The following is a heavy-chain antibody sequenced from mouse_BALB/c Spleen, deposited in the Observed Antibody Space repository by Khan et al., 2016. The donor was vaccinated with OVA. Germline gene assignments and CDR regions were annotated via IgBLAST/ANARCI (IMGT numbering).Heavy chain of an antibody. D-gene: IGHD3-3*01. V-gene: IGHV2-6-4*01. J-gene: IGHJ1*01. Sequence: QVQLKESGPGLVAPSQSLSITCTVSGFSLSRYSVHWVRQPPGKGLEWLGIIRSGGSADYNSPLKSRLSISKDNSKSQVFLKMSSQQTDDTAMYSGARNRDGGSYWYFDVWGAGTTVTVSS. CDR3: ARNRDGGSYWYFDV. CDR1: GFSLSRYS. CDR2: IRSGGSA.